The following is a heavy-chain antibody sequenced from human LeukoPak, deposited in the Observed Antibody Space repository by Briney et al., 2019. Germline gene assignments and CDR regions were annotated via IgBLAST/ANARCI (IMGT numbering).Heavy chain of an antibody. Sequence: ASVKVSCKASGHTFTSYGISWVRQAPGQGLEWMGWISAYNGNTNYAQKLQGRVTMTTDTSTSTAYMELRSLRSDDTAVYYCARGGTYYYDSSGYYEALDYWGQGTLVTVSS. D-gene: IGHD3-22*01. V-gene: IGHV1-18*01. J-gene: IGHJ4*02. CDR2: ISAYNGNT. CDR1: GHTFTSYG. CDR3: ARGGTYYYDSSGYYEALDY.